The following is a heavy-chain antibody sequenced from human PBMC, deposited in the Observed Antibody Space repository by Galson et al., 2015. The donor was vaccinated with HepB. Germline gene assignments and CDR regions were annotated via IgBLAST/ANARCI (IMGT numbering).Heavy chain of an antibody. Sequence: SETLSLTCTVSGGSISSYYWSWIRQPPGKGLEWIGYIYYSGSTNYNPSLKSRVTISVDTSKNQFSLKLSSVTAADTAVYYCARPLYGDYDRSLYAFDIWGQGTMVTVSS. CDR3: ARPLYGDYDRSLYAFDI. V-gene: IGHV4-59*01. D-gene: IGHD4-17*01. J-gene: IGHJ3*02. CDR2: IYYSGST. CDR1: GGSISSYY.